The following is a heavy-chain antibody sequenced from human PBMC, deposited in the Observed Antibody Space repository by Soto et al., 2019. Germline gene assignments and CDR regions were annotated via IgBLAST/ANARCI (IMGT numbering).Heavy chain of an antibody. J-gene: IGHJ5*02. CDR1: GGTFSSYA. Sequence: QVQLVQSGAEVKKPGSSVKVSCKASGGTFSSYAISWVRQAPGQGLEWMGAIIPIFGTANYAQKFQGRVTITADKSTSTAYMELSSLRSEDTAVYYCAAVGNIAAAGTGWFDPWGQGTLVTVSS. CDR3: AAVGNIAAAGTGWFDP. D-gene: IGHD6-13*01. CDR2: IIPIFGTA. V-gene: IGHV1-69*06.